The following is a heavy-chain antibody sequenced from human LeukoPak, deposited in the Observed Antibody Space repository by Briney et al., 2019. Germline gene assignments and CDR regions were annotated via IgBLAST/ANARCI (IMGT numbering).Heavy chain of an antibody. V-gene: IGHV1-2*06. Sequence: ASVKVSCKASGYTFSGHYMHWVRQAPGQGLEWMGRIYPNSGGTNYAQKFQGRVTMTRDTSISTAYMELRRLKSDDTAMYYCARVVGFGDYPFDYWGQGTLVTVSS. D-gene: IGHD4-17*01. J-gene: IGHJ4*02. CDR3: ARVVGFGDYPFDY. CDR1: GYTFSGHY. CDR2: IYPNSGGT.